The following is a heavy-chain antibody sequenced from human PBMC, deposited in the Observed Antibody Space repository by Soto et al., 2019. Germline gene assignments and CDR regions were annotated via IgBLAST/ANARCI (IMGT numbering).Heavy chain of an antibody. D-gene: IGHD6-19*01. Sequence: QVQLVESGGGVVQPGRSLRLSCAASGFTFSTYAMHWVRQAPGKGLEWVAVISYDGSNKYYADSVKGRFTISRDNSKNWLYLQINSLRAEYTAVYYCARDKSQYSSGWHNRHFAYWGQGTLVTVSS. J-gene: IGHJ4*02. CDR1: GFTFSTYA. CDR3: ARDKSQYSSGWHNRHFAY. CDR2: ISYDGSNK. V-gene: IGHV3-30-3*01.